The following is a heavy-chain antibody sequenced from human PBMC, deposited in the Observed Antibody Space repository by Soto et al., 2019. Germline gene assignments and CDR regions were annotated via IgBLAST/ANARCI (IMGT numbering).Heavy chain of an antibody. CDR1: GFTFSSYS. D-gene: IGHD2-2*01. V-gene: IGHV3-21*01. Sequence: PGGSLRLSCAASGFTFSSYSMNWVRQAPGKGLEWVSSISSSSSYIYYADPVKGRFTISRDNAKNSLYLQMNSLRAEDTAVYYCARDIVVVPAAMPETYYYYYMDVWGKGTTVTVS. J-gene: IGHJ6*03. CDR2: ISSSSSYI. CDR3: ARDIVVVPAAMPETYYYYYMDV.